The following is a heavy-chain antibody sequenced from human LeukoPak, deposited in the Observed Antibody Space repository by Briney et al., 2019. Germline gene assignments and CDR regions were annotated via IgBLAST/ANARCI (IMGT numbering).Heavy chain of an antibody. D-gene: IGHD3-3*01. V-gene: IGHV3-30*02. Sequence: GGSLRLSCAASGFTFSSYGMHWVRQAPGKGLEWVAFIRYDGSNKYYADSVKGRFTISRDNSKNTLYLQMNSLRAEDTAVYYCAKDPSTYYDLWSGSDWGQGTLVTVSS. CDR1: GFTFSSYG. CDR2: IRYDGSNK. CDR3: AKDPSTYYDLWSGSD. J-gene: IGHJ4*02.